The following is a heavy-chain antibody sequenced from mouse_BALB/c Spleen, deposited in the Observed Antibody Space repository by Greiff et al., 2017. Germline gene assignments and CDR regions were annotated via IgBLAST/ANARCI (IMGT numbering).Heavy chain of an antibody. CDR1: GFTFSDYY. V-gene: IGHV5-4*02. CDR3: ARDLAMDY. Sequence: VKLMESGGGLVKPGGSLKLSCAASGFTFSDYYMYWVRQTPEKRLEWVATISDGGSYTYYPDSVKGRFIISRDNAKNNLYLQMSSLKSEDTAMYYCARDLAMDYWGQGTSVTVSS. CDR2: ISDGGSYT. J-gene: IGHJ4*01.